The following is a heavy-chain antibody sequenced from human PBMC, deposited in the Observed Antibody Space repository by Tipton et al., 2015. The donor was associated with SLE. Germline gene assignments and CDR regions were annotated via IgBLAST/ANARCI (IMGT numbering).Heavy chain of an antibody. Sequence: TLSLTCAVSGGSISSSNWWSWVRQPPGKGLEWIGEIYHSGSTNYNPSLKSRGTISVDKSKNQFSLKLSSVTAADTAVYYCARVGRQLANYFDYWGQGTLVTVSS. J-gene: IGHJ4*02. CDR2: IYHSGST. D-gene: IGHD6-6*01. V-gene: IGHV4-4*02. CDR1: GGSISSSNW. CDR3: ARVGRQLANYFDY.